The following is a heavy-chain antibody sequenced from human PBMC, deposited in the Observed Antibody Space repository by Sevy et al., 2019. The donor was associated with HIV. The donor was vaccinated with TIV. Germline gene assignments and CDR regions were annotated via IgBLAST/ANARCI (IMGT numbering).Heavy chain of an antibody. CDR1: GFTVSSNY. Sequence: GGSLRLSCAASGFTVSSNYMSWVRQAPGKGLEWVSVIYSGSSTYYADSVKGRFTISRDNSKNTLYLQMNSLRAEDTAVYYCARESSWGGFDYWGQGTLVTVSS. D-gene: IGHD3-16*01. CDR2: IYSGSST. J-gene: IGHJ4*02. CDR3: ARESSWGGFDY. V-gene: IGHV3-53*01.